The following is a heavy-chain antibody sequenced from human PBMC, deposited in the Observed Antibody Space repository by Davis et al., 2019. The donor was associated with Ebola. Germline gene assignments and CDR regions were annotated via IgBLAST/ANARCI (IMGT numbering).Heavy chain of an antibody. V-gene: IGHV4-59*06. CDR3: AREVGYDSSGYSD. D-gene: IGHD3-22*01. CDR2: IYYSGST. CDR1: GGSISSYY. Sequence: PSETPSLTCTVSGGSISSYYWSWIRQHPGKGLEWIGYIYYSGSTYYNPSLKSRVTISVDTSKNQFSLKLSSVTAADTAVYYCAREVGYDSSGYSDWGQGTLVTVSS. J-gene: IGHJ4*02.